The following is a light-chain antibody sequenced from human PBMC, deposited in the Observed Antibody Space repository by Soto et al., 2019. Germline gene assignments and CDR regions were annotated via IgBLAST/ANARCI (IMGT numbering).Light chain of an antibody. CDR3: QHYNSYSEA. CDR2: KAS. J-gene: IGKJ1*01. CDR1: QTISYTSINKTY. Sequence: DIVMTQSPDSLAVSLGERATISCKSSQTISYTSINKTYLAWYQQKPGKAPKLLIYKASTLKSGVPSRFSGSGSGTEFTLTISSLQPDDFATYYCQHYNSYSEAFGQGTKVDIK. V-gene: IGKV4-1*01.